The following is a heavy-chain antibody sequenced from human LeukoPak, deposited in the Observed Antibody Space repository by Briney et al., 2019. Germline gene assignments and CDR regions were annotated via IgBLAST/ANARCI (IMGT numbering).Heavy chain of an antibody. J-gene: IGHJ2*01. D-gene: IGHD6-6*01. CDR3: ARGGVSSSPSYWYFDL. V-gene: IGHV4-4*07. CDR1: GGSISGYY. Sequence: SETLSLTCTVSGGSISGYYWSWIRQPAGKGLEWIGRIYTSGSTNYNPSLKSRVTISVDTSKNQFSLKLSSVTAADTAVYYCARGGVSSSPSYWYFDLWGRGTLVTVSS. CDR2: IYTSGST.